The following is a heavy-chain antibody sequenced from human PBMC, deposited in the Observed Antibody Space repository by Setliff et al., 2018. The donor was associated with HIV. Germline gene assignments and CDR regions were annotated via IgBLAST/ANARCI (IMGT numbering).Heavy chain of an antibody. CDR1: GGSFSGYY. CDR3: ARHDITLVRGLV. J-gene: IGHJ3*01. D-gene: IGHD3-10*01. CDR2: INHSGST. V-gene: IGHV4-34*01. Sequence: PSETLSLTCAVYGGSFSGYYWSWIRQPPGKGLEWFGEINHSGSTNYNPSLKSRVTISVDTSKNLFYLKVNSVTAADTAVYYCARHDITLVRGLVWGQGTMVTVSS.